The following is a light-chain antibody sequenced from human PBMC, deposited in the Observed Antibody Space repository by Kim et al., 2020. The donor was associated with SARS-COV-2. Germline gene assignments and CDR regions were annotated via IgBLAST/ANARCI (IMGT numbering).Light chain of an antibody. V-gene: IGKV4-1*01. CDR2: WAS. CDR3: QQYYGSPFT. CDR1: QSILYNSNNKNY. J-gene: IGKJ2*01. Sequence: DIVMNQSPDSLAVSLGERATINCKSSQSILYNSNNKNYLAWYQQRPGQPPKLLIYWASTRESGVPDRFSGSGSATDFTLTISSLQAEDVAVYYCQQYYGSPFTFGQETKLEI.